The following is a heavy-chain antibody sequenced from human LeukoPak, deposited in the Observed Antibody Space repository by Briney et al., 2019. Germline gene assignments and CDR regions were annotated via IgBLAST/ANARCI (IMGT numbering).Heavy chain of an antibody. J-gene: IGHJ4*02. Sequence: GGSLRLSCAASGFTVSSNYMSWVRQAPGKGLEWVSAISGSGGSTYYADSVKGRFTISRDNSKNTLYLQMNSLRAEDTAVYYCAKEKTYYDFWSGYSPRYFDYWGQGTLVTVSS. CDR2: ISGSGGST. V-gene: IGHV3-23*01. D-gene: IGHD3-3*01. CDR3: AKEKTYYDFWSGYSPRYFDY. CDR1: GFTVSSNY.